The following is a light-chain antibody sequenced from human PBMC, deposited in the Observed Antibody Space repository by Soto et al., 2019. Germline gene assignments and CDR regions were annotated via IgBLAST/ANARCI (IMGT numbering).Light chain of an antibody. V-gene: IGKV1-39*01. J-gene: IGKJ1*01. CDR1: QSISTY. CDR2: AVS. Sequence: DGQMTQSPSSLSASVGDRVTITCRVSQSISTYLNWYQHKPGKAPKVLIYAVSSLQSGVPSRFSGSGSGTDFTLTITSLQPEDSATYYCQHSYGTPRTVGQGTKVDIK. CDR3: QHSYGTPRT.